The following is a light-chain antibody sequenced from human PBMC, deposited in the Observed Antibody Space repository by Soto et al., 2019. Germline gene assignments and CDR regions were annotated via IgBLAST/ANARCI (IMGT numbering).Light chain of an antibody. Sequence: EIVLTQSPATLSLSPGERATPSCRASQSVSRYLAWYQQKPGQAPRLLIYDASNRATGIPARFSGSVSGTDFVLTIRSLEPEYFAVYSCQSRSNWPITFGQGTRLEIK. CDR3: QSRSNWPIT. V-gene: IGKV3-11*01. CDR1: QSVSRY. CDR2: DAS. J-gene: IGKJ5*01.